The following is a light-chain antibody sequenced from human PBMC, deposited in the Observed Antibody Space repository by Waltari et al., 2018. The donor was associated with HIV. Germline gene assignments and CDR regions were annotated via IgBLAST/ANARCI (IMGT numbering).Light chain of an antibody. CDR2: FDD. J-gene: IGLJ2*01. CDR3: STWDDSLNAIL. Sequence: QSVLTQPPSVSSAPGQRVSISCSGSSSNIGRNAVNWYQQLPGKPPKLLIYFDDLLFSGVSNRCAASKSGTSASLAVSGLRSEDEADYYCSTWDDSLNAILFGGGTRLTV. V-gene: IGLV1-36*01. CDR1: SSNIGRNA.